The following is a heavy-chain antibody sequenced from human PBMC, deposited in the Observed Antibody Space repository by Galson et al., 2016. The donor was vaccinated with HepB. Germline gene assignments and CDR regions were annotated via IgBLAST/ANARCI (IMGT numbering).Heavy chain of an antibody. Sequence: SETLSLTCSVSGASVSSDFYHWSWIRQPPGRGLEWIGHTYNSEIISNNPSLRSRVTISIDTSQNQFSLKLSSVTAADTAVYYCATYLVGHGGTGYWGHESLVTVSS. J-gene: IGHJ4*01. D-gene: IGHD3-16*01. V-gene: IGHV4-61*01. CDR3: ATYLVGHGGTGY. CDR2: TYNSEII. CDR1: GASVSSDFYH.